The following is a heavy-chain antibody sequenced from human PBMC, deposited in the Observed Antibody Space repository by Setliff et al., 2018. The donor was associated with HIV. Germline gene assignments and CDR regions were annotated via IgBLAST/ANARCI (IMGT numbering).Heavy chain of an antibody. CDR1: GFTFNKAW. Sequence: GGSLRLSCAASGFTFNKAWMSWVRQAPGKGLEWVGRIKSKTDGGTPDYAAPVKGRFTISRDDSKNMLYLQMNTLKTEDTAVYYCMKWGLPYAIDYWGQGMLVTVSS. D-gene: IGHD2-21*02. V-gene: IGHV3-15*01. CDR2: IKSKTDGGTP. J-gene: IGHJ4*02. CDR3: MKWGLPYAIDY.